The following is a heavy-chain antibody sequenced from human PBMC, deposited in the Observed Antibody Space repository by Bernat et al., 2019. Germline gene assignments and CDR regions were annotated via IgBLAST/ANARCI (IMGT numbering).Heavy chain of an antibody. CDR3: ARGGGYCSSVGCHGVDY. J-gene: IGHJ4*02. D-gene: IGHD2-2*01. Sequence: QVQLVESGGGVVQPGRSLRLSCAASGFTFSSYAVHWVRQAPGKGLDWVAVISHDGSNKYYADSVKGRFTISRDNSKDTLYMEMNSLRAEDTAVYYCARGGGYCSSVGCHGVDYWGQGTLVTVSS. CDR2: ISHDGSNK. CDR1: GFTFSSYA. V-gene: IGHV3-30-3*01.